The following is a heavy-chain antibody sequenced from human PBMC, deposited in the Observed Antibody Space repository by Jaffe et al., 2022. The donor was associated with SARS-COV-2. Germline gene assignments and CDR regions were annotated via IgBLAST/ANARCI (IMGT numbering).Heavy chain of an antibody. D-gene: IGHD4-17*01. V-gene: IGHV3-33*01. CDR2: IWYDGSNK. Sequence: QVQLVESGGGVVQPGRSLRLSCAASGFTFSSYGMHWVRQAPGKGLEWVAVIWYDGSNKYYADSVKGRFTISRDNSKNTLYLQMNSLRAEDTAVYYCARLGMTTTFYYYYYGMDVWGQGTTVTVSS. CDR1: GFTFSSYG. J-gene: IGHJ6*02. CDR3: ARLGMTTTFYYYYYGMDV.